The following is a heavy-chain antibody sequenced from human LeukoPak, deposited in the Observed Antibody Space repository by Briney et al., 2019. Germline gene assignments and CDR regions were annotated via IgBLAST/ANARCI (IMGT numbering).Heavy chain of an antibody. CDR3: ARRSTNGPPYYLEY. CDR2: IYYSGST. D-gene: IGHD2-8*01. Sequence: SETLSLTCTVSGGSISNYYWTWIRQPPGKGLEWIGYIYYSGSTNYNPSLKSRVSISVGTSNNQFSLKLNSVTAADTAVYYCARRSTNGPPYYLEYWGQGTPVTVSS. CDR1: GGSISNYY. J-gene: IGHJ4*02. V-gene: IGHV4-59*08.